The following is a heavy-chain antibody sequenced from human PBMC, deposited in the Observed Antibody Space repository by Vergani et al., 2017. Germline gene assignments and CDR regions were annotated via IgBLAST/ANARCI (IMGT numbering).Heavy chain of an antibody. V-gene: IGHV3-23*01. CDR3: VKDAGSYENFFDS. CDR1: GFTFSTYA. Sequence: EVQLLESGGSLKQPGGSVRLSCAASGFTFSTYAMHCARHAPGKGLEWVSALTGGGGSTYYADSFKGRFIISRDNTRDTLYLQMNSLRPEDTATYYCVKDAGSYENFFDSGSQGTLITVSS. D-gene: IGHD1-26*01. J-gene: IGHJ4*02. CDR2: LTGGGGST.